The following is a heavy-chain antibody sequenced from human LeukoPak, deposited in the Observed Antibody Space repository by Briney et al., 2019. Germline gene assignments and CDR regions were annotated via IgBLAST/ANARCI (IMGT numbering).Heavy chain of an antibody. Sequence: SETLSLTCTVSGGSISSGGYYWSWIRQHPGKGLERIGYIYYSGSTYYNPSLKSRVTISVDTSKNQFSLKLSSVTAADTAVYYCARGSIAARLYFDYWGQGTLVTVSS. J-gene: IGHJ4*02. CDR3: ARGSIAARLYFDY. CDR2: IYYSGST. V-gene: IGHV4-31*03. D-gene: IGHD6-6*01. CDR1: GGSISSGGYY.